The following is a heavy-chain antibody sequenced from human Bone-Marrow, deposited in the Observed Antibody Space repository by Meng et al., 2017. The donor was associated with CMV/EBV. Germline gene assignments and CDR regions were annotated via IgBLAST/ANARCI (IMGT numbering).Heavy chain of an antibody. CDR3: AKGGYCSSTSCPFDY. Sequence: GESLKISCAASGFTFSSYAMSWVRQAPGKGLEWVSAISGSGGSTYYADSVKGRFTISRDNSKNTLHLQMNSLRAEDTAVYYCAKGGYCSSTSCPFDYWGQGTLVTVSS. CDR1: GFTFSSYA. V-gene: IGHV3-23*01. CDR2: ISGSGGST. D-gene: IGHD2-2*01. J-gene: IGHJ4*02.